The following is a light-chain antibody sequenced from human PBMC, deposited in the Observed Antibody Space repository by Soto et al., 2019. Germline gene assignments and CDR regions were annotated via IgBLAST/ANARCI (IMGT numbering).Light chain of an antibody. V-gene: IGLV2-14*03. CDR1: STDVGGYNY. CDR3: TSYTSSGSHVL. J-gene: IGLJ2*01. CDR2: DVT. Sequence: QSVLTQPASVSGSPGQSVTISCTGTSTDVGGYNYVSWYQQHPGKAPKLTIYDVTDRPSGVSDRFSGSKSGNTASLTISGLQAEDEADYYCTSYTSSGSHVLFGGGTKVTVL.